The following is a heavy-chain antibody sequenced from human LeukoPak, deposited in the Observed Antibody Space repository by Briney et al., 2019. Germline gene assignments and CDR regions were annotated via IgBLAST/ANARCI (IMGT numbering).Heavy chain of an antibody. D-gene: IGHD3-22*01. J-gene: IGHJ3*01. CDR1: GGFLSGHY. V-gene: IGHV4-59*11. Sequence: SATLSLTCTVSGGFLSGHYWSWIRQPPGKRLEWIGYVSYTGRTKYNPSLQSRVTISIDTSKSQFSLKLTSVTSADTAVYSCARLLDNDISGDPDTFDVWGQGTTVIVSS. CDR2: VSYTGRT. CDR3: ARLLDNDISGDPDTFDV.